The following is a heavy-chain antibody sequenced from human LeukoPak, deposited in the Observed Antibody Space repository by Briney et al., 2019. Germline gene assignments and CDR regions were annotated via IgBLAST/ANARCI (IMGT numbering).Heavy chain of an antibody. Sequence: GGSLRLSCAASGFTFSSYSMNWVRQAPGKGLEWVSYISSGSSTIYYADSVKGRFTISRDNAKNSLYLQMNSLRAEDTAVYYCARELVYWGQGTLVTVSS. V-gene: IGHV3-48*01. CDR3: ARELVY. CDR1: GFTFSSYS. D-gene: IGHD6-6*01. J-gene: IGHJ4*02. CDR2: ISSGSSTI.